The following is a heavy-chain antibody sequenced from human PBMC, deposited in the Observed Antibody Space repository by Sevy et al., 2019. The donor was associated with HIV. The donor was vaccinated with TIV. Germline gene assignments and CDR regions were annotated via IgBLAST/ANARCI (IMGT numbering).Heavy chain of an antibody. D-gene: IGHD3-22*01. CDR2: ISGSGGRGDKT. Sequence: GGSLRLSCAASGFTFSNYAMNWVRQAPGKGLEWVSGISGSGGRGDKTNYADSVKGRFTISSDDSKNSLYLQLNSLRAGDTAIYYCARKYDSSGYFDYWGQGTLVTVSS. V-gene: IGHV3-23*01. J-gene: IGHJ4*02. CDR3: ARKYDSSGYFDY. CDR1: GFTFSNYA.